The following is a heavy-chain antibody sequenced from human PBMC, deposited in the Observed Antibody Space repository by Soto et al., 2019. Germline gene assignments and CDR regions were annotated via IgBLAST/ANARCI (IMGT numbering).Heavy chain of an antibody. CDR1: GLSYA. V-gene: IGHV3-23*01. CDR3: AKDMEDIVVVVAAVNFDY. D-gene: IGHD2-15*01. Sequence: PGGSLRLSCAASGLSYAMSWVRQAPGKGLEWVSAISGSGGSTYYADSVKGRFTISRDNSKNTLYLQMNSLRAEDTAVYYCAKDMEDIVVVVAAVNFDYWGQGTLVTVSS. CDR2: ISGSGGST. J-gene: IGHJ4*02.